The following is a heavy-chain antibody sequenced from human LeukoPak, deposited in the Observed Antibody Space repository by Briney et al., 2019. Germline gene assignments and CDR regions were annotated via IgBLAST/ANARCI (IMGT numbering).Heavy chain of an antibody. CDR2: IYYSGAT. V-gene: IGHV4-39*07. D-gene: IGHD3-10*01. CDR3: ASNYYGSGSYGHNWFDP. CDR1: GGSINRENYY. Sequence: SETLSLTCTVSGGSINRENYYWGWIRQSPGKGLEWIVTIYYSGATFYNPSLKSRVSMSVDTSKNQFSLKLSSVTAADTAVYYCASNYYGSGSYGHNWFDPWGQGTLVTVSS. J-gene: IGHJ5*02.